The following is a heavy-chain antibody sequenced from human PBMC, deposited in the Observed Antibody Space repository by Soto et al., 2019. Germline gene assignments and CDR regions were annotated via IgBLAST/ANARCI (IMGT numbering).Heavy chain of an antibody. V-gene: IGHV4-39*01. CDR3: ASERSNDITPYFDY. Sequence: KASETLSLTCTVSGGSISSSSYYWGWIRQPPGEGLEWIGSIYYSGSTYYNPSLKSRVTISVDTSKNQFSLKLSSVTAADTAVYYCASERSNDITPYFDYWGQ. CDR2: IYYSGST. CDR1: GGSISSSSYY. J-gene: IGHJ4*02.